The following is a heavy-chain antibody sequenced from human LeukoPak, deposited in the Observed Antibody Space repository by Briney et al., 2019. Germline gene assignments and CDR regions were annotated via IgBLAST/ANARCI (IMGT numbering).Heavy chain of an antibody. CDR2: INSEGSST. D-gene: IGHD5-24*01. Sequence: GGSLRLSCAASGFTFSSYWMNWVRQAPGKGRVGVSRINSEGSSTSYADSVKGRFTISRDNSKNTLYRQMNSLRGEDTAVYYCARGTGYSVFDSWGQGTLVTVSS. CDR1: GFTFSSYW. V-gene: IGHV3-74*01. CDR3: ARGTGYSVFDS. J-gene: IGHJ4*02.